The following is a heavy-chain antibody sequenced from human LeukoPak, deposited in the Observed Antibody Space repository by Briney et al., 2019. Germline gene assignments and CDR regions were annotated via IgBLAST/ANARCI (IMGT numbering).Heavy chain of an antibody. CDR2: ISSSSSYI. D-gene: IGHD5-18*01. CDR3: ASGHTAMDLDY. V-gene: IGHV3-21*01. J-gene: IGHJ4*02. CDR1: GFTFNSYS. Sequence: GGSLRLSCAASGFTFNSYSMNWVRQAPGKGLEWVSSISSSSSYIYYADSVKGRFTISRDNAKNSLYLQMNSLRAEDTAVYYCASGHTAMDLDYWGQGTLVTVSS.